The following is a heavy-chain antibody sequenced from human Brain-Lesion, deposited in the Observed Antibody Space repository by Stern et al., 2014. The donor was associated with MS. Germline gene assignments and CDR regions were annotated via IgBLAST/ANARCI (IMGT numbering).Heavy chain of an antibody. Sequence: VQLVQSGADAKNPGPSVKVSCKTSGYIFTGYYIHWVRQAPGQGLEWMAWINPNTGGTKYAQKFQGRVTMSRDTSISTAYVELSSLTSDDTAVYYCARDQRGITIFGVVTDYYYLGMDVWGQGTTVTVSS. V-gene: IGHV1-2*02. D-gene: IGHD3-3*01. CDR2: INPNTGGT. CDR3: ARDQRGITIFGVVTDYYYLGMDV. CDR1: GYIFTGYY. J-gene: IGHJ6*02.